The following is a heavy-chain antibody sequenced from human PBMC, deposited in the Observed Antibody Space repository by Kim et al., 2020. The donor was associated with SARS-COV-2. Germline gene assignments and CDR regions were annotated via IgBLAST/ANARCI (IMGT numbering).Heavy chain of an antibody. D-gene: IGHD3-10*01. CDR2: INHSGST. CDR1: GGSFSGYY. J-gene: IGHJ4*02. V-gene: IGHV4-34*01. Sequence: SETLSLTCAVYGGSFSGYYWSWIRQPPGKGLEWIGEINHSGSTNYNPSLKSRVTISVDTSKNQFSLKLSSVTAADTAVYYCARSRSTMVRGVDYWGQGTL. CDR3: ARSRSTMVRGVDY.